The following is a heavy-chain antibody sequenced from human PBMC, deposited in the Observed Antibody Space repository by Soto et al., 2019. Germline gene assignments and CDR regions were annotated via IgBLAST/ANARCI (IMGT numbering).Heavy chain of an antibody. CDR2: VHPVGSS. D-gene: IGHD3-9*01. V-gene: IGHV4-4*02. CDR1: GGSVSRNNW. Sequence: QVQLQESGPGLVKPSGTLSLTCDVSGGSVSRNNWWNWVRQSPGKGPEWIGEVHPVGSSNYNPSLQGRGGISLDKCSNHVSLIVTSVTAADTAVYYCASHTNYDISTGYFFYLDSWGQGALVTVSP. CDR3: ASHTNYDISTGYFFYLDS. J-gene: IGHJ4*02.